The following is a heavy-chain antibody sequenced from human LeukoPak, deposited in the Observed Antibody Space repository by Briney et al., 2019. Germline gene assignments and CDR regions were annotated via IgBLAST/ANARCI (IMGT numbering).Heavy chain of an antibody. CDR3: ARDRWNSLALLVAFDY. Sequence: GGSLRLSCVASGFTFNRFALHWVRQAPGKGLGWVSMISFDGTTKDYADSVKGRFTTSRDNSKNTLYLQMNSLRVEDTAIYYCARDRWNSLALLVAFDYWGQGTLVTVSS. J-gene: IGHJ4*02. V-gene: IGHV3-30-3*01. CDR2: ISFDGTTK. D-gene: IGHD1-26*01. CDR1: GFTFNRFA.